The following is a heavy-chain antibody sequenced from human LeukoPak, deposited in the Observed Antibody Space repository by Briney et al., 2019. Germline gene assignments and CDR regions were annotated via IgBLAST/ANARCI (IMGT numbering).Heavy chain of an antibody. CDR3: AKESIAAAGSLDY. CDR2: TSWNSGSI. V-gene: IGHV3-9*03. J-gene: IGHJ4*02. D-gene: IGHD6-13*01. Sequence: AGGSLRLSCAASGFTFDDYAMHWVRQAPGKGLEWVSGTSWNSGSIGYADSVKGRFTISRDNAKNSLYLQMNSLRAEDMALYYCAKESIAAAGSLDYWGQGTLVTLSS. CDR1: GFTFDDYA.